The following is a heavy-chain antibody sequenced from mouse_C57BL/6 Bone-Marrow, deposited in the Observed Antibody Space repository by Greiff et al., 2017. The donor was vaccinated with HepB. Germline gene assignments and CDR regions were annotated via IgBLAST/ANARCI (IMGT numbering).Heavy chain of an antibody. CDR1: GFTFSDYY. J-gene: IGHJ1*03. D-gene: IGHD2-1*01. Sequence: EVQGVESGGGLVQPGGSLKLSCAASGFTFSDYYMYWVRQTPEKRLEWVAYISNGGGSTYYPDTVKGRFTISRDNAKNTLYLQMSRLKSEDTAMYYCARRYGNSWYFDVWGTGTTVTVSS. V-gene: IGHV5-12*01. CDR3: ARRYGNSWYFDV. CDR2: ISNGGGST.